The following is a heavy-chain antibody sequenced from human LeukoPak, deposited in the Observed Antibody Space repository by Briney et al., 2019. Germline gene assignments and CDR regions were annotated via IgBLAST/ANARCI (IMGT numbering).Heavy chain of an antibody. Sequence: PVRSLRLSCVVSGFTFSSYGMHWVPQAPGKGLEWVALIWYDGSNKYYEDSVKGRFTISRDNSKNTLYLQMNSLRADDTAVYYCARDVFTTYDTGGRYFDYWGQRTLVTVSP. D-gene: IGHD3-22*01. CDR1: GFTFSSYG. J-gene: IGHJ4*02. CDR2: IWYDGSNK. CDR3: ARDVFTTYDTGGRYFDY. V-gene: IGHV3-33*01.